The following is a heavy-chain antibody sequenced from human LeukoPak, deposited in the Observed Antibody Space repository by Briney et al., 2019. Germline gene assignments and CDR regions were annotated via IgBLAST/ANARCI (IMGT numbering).Heavy chain of an antibody. Sequence: SETLSLTCTVSGGSISSSSYYWGWIRQPPGKGLEWIGYIYHSGSTYYNPSLKSRVTISVDRSKNQFSLKLSSVTAADTAVYYCARDRNGGIDYWGQGTLVTVSS. CDR1: GGSISSSSYY. J-gene: IGHJ4*02. D-gene: IGHD7-27*01. CDR2: IYHSGST. CDR3: ARDRNGGIDY. V-gene: IGHV4-30-2*01.